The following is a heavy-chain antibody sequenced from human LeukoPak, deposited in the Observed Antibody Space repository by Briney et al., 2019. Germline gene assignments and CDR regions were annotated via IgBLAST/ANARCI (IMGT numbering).Heavy chain of an antibody. D-gene: IGHD3-3*01. V-gene: IGHV3-23*01. CDR3: AKDTSQLFFDAFDI. Sequence: GGSLRLSCAASGYTFNRHAMSWVRQAPGKGLEWVSAISGSGGSAYYADSVRGRFTISRDNSKNTLYLQMNNLRAEDTAVYYCAKDTSQLFFDAFDIWGQGTVVTVSS. CDR2: ISGSGGSA. CDR1: GYTFNRHA. J-gene: IGHJ3*02.